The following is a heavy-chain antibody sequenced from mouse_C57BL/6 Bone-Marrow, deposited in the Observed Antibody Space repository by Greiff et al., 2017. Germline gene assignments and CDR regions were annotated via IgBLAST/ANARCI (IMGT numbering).Heavy chain of an antibody. D-gene: IGHD2-3*01. J-gene: IGHJ3*01. CDR1: GYSITSGYD. CDR3: ARGNDGYYAWFAY. CDR2: ISYSGST. V-gene: IGHV3-1*01. Sequence: EVKLVESGPGMVKPSQSLSLTCTVTGYSITSGYDWHWIRHFPGNKLEWMGYISYSGSTNYNPSLKSRISITHDTSKNHFFLKLNSVTTEDTATYHCARGNDGYYAWFAYWGQGTLVTVSA.